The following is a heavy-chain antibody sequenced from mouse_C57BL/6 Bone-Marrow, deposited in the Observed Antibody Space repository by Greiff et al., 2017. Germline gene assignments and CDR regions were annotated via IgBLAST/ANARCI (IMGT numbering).Heavy chain of an antibody. J-gene: IGHJ1*03. V-gene: IGHV2-2*01. CDR3: ARKGNYGSSDAYFDV. D-gene: IGHD1-1*01. Sequence: QVQLKESGPGLVQPSQSLSITCTVSGFSLTSYGVHWVRQSPGKGLEWLGVIWSGGSTDYNAAFISRLSISKDNSKSQVFFKMNSLQADDTAIYYCARKGNYGSSDAYFDVWGTGTTVTVSS. CDR1: GFSLTSYG. CDR2: IWSGGST.